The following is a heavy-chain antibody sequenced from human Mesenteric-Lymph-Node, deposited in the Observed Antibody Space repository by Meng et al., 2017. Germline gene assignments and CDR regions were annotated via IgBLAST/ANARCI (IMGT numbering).Heavy chain of an antibody. CDR2: IKQDGSDK. V-gene: IGHV3-7*01. Sequence: GGSLRLSCAVSGFTFSSYWMSWVRQAPGKGLEWVANIKQDGSDKYYVDSVKGRFTISRDNAKNSLYLQMNSLRAEDTAVYYCARDHAIAAAGHDYWGQGTLVTVSS. CDR3: ARDHAIAAAGHDY. J-gene: IGHJ4*02. CDR1: GFTFSSYW. D-gene: IGHD6-13*01.